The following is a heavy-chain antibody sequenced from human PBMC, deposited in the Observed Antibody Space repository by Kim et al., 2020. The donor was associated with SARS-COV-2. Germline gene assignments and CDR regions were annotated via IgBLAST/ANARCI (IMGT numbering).Heavy chain of an antibody. J-gene: IGHJ6*02. Sequence: GGSLRLSCAASGFTFSDHYMDWVRQAPGKGLEWVGRTRNKANSYTTEYAASVKGRFTISRDDSKNSLYLQMNSLKTEDTAVYYCVLAYCGGDCFPLDYYGMDVWGQGTTVTVSS. CDR2: TRNKANSYTT. CDR1: GFTFSDHY. D-gene: IGHD2-21*02. V-gene: IGHV3-72*01. CDR3: VLAYCGGDCFPLDYYGMDV.